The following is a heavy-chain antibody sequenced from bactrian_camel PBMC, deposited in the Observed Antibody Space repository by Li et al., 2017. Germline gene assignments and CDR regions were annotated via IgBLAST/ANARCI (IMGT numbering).Heavy chain of an antibody. CDR3: AKSLYSCYSGSRCPGRALDA. V-gene: IGHV3S54*01. CDR2: IYTGGGDE. J-gene: IGHJ3*01. D-gene: IGHD3*01. Sequence: HVQLVESGGGSVQAGGSLKLSCAVSGYLYAQYCMGWFRQSPGNQREGIAAIYTGGGDEHYADAVKGRFTISRDNTKDTLYLQLNSLKTEDTAMYYCAKSLYSCYSGSRCPGRALDAWGQGTQVTVS. CDR1: GYLYAQYC.